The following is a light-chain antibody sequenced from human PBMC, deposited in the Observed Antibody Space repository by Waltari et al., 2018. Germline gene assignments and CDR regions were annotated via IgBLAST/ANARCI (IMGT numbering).Light chain of an antibody. J-gene: IGLJ2*01. CDR3: LSYTSSITFV. CDR1: SHDCGTSKP. Sequence: QPALTQPAPVSGSPGQSITIPCPGTSHDCGTSKPVFWYQQHPGKAPKLIISEVTERPSGVSDRFSGSKSGNTASLTISGLQAEDEADYYCLSYTSSITFVFGGGTKLSVL. V-gene: IGLV2-23*02. CDR2: EVT.